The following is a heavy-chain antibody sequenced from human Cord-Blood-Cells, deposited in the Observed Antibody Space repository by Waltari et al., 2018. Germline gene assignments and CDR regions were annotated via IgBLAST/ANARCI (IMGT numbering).Heavy chain of an antibody. Sequence: QVQLPESGPGLVKPSETLSLTCTVAGGSISSYYWSWIRQPPGKGLEWIGSIYDRGTTNYNPSPKSRATLTVDTSTNQFSRKLSSVPTADTAVYYCARVLSGGGDLGGFDPWGQGTLVTVSS. CDR2: IYDRGTT. J-gene: IGHJ5*02. CDR1: GGSISSYY. CDR3: ARVLSGGGDLGGFDP. V-gene: IGHV4-59*01. D-gene: IGHD3-16*01.